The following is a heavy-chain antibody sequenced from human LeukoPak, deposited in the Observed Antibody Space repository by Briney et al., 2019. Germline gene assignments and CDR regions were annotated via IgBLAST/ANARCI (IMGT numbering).Heavy chain of an antibody. CDR2: ISSSSSYI. V-gene: IGHV3-21*01. CDR3: AREGYDFWSGYQTTTFDY. CDR1: GFTFSNYA. Sequence: GGSLRLSCAASGFTFSNYAMSWVRQAPGKGLEWVSSISSSSSYIYYADSVKGRFTISRDNAKNSLYLQMNSLRAEDTAVYYCAREGYDFWSGYQTTTFDYWGQGTLVTVSS. D-gene: IGHD3-3*01. J-gene: IGHJ4*02.